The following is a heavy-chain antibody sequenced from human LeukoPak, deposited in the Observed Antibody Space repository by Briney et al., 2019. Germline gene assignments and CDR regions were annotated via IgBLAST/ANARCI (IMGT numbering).Heavy chain of an antibody. CDR1: GLSVSSNF. J-gene: IGHJ4*02. V-gene: IGHV3-21*01. CDR3: ARDVGATRFDY. D-gene: IGHD1-26*01. Sequence: GGSLRLSCAATGLSVSSNFMSWVRQAPGKGLEWVSSISSSSSYIYYADSVKGRFTISRDNAKNSLYLQMNSLRAEDTAVYYCARDVGATRFDYWGQGTLVTVSS. CDR2: ISSSSSYI.